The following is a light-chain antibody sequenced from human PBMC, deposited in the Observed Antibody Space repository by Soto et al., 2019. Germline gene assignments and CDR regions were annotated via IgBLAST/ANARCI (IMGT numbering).Light chain of an antibody. Sequence: DIQMTQSPSSLSASLGDRVTITCRASQNISFYLNWYQHKTGQAPKVLIYAASSLQAGFPQRFSGSGSGTDFTLSISSLQPEDFATYYCQQSYLTPFTFGGGTKLEIK. CDR1: QNISFY. J-gene: IGKJ2*01. CDR2: AAS. CDR3: QQSYLTPFT. V-gene: IGKV1-39*01.